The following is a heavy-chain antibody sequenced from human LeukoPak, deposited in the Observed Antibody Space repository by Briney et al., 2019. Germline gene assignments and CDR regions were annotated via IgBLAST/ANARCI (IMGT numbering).Heavy chain of an antibody. CDR2: MNPNSGNT. CDR1: GYTFTTYD. Sequence: GASVKVSCKASGYTFTTYDINWVRQATGQGLEWMGWMNPNSGNTGYAQKFQGRVTMTRNTSISTAYMELSSLRSEDTAVYYCARRDSSGYYYYYYYMDVWGKGTTVTVSS. D-gene: IGHD3-22*01. J-gene: IGHJ6*03. CDR3: ARRDSSGYYYYYYYMDV. V-gene: IGHV1-8*01.